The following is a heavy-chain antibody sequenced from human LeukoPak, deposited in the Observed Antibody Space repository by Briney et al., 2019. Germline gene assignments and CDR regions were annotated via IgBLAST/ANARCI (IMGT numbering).Heavy chain of an antibody. Sequence: GASVKVSCKASGGTFSSYAISWVRQAPGQGLEWMGRIIPTFGTANYAQKFQGRVTITTDESTSTAYMELSSLRSEDTAVYYCARVREMATMYYFDYWGQGTLVTVSS. V-gene: IGHV1-69*05. CDR1: GGTFSSYA. D-gene: IGHD5-24*01. CDR3: ARVREMATMYYFDY. CDR2: IIPTFGTA. J-gene: IGHJ4*02.